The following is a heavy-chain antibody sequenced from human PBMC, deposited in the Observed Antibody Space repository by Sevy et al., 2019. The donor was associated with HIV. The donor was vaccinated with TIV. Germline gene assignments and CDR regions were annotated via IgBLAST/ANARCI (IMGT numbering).Heavy chain of an antibody. D-gene: IGHD6-19*01. J-gene: IGHJ4*02. Sequence: GGSLRLSCAASEFMFSTYAMHWVRQAPGKGLEWVAVISYDGSRHYYADSVKGRFTISRDNSKNTLFLQMNSLRLEDTAFYYCASDAGYSTDWYPSDYWGQGTLVTVSS. V-gene: IGHV3-30-3*01. CDR3: ASDAGYSTDWYPSDY. CDR1: EFMFSTYA. CDR2: ISYDGSRH.